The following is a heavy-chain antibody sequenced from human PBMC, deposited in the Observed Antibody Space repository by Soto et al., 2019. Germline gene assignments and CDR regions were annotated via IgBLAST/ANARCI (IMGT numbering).Heavy chain of an antibody. CDR1: GYIFTSYD. CDR2: MNPNSGNT. D-gene: IGHD3-22*01. V-gene: IGHV1-8*01. Sequence: QVQLVQSGTEVKKPGASVKVSCKASGYIFTSYDVTWVRQAPGQGLEWMGWMNPNSGNTGYVQKFQGRVTMTRDTSISTAYMELSSLRSEDTAVYYCTRNPSYDTSGPLHYYYGMDIWGQGTTVTVSS. J-gene: IGHJ6*02. CDR3: TRNPSYDTSGPLHYYYGMDI.